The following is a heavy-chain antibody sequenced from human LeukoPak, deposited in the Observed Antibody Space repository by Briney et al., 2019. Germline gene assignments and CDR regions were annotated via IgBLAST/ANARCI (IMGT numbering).Heavy chain of an antibody. CDR3: ARGGFYCGGDCHVDY. CDR2: IYYSGST. Sequence: PSETLSLTCTVSGGSISSYYWSWIRQPPGKGLEWIGYIYYSGSTNYNPSLKSRVTISVDTSKNQFSLRLSSVTAADTAVYYCARGGFYCGGDCHVDYWGQGTLVTVSS. CDR1: GGSISSYY. D-gene: IGHD2-21*02. J-gene: IGHJ4*02. V-gene: IGHV4-59*12.